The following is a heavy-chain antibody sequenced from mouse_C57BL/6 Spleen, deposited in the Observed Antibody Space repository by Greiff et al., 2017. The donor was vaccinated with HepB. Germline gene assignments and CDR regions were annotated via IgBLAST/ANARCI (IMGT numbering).Heavy chain of an antibody. D-gene: IGHD3-2*02. Sequence: EVQLQQSGPELVKPGASVKISCKASGYSFTGYYMNWVKQSPEKSLEWIGEINPSTGGTTYNQKFKAKATLTVDKSSSTAYMQLKSLTSEGSAVYYCATAQVYYAMDYWGQGTSVTVSS. V-gene: IGHV1-42*01. CDR2: INPSTGGT. CDR1: GYSFTGYY. J-gene: IGHJ4*01. CDR3: ATAQVYYAMDY.